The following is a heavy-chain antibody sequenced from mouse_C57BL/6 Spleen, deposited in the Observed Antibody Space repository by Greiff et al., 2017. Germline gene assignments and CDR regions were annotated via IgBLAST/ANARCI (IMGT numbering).Heavy chain of an antibody. CDR3: ARPFYYYGGSSDY. J-gene: IGHJ2*01. D-gene: IGHD1-1*01. V-gene: IGHV1-26*01. CDR1: GYTFTDYY. Sequence: EVQLQQSGPELVKPGASVKISCKASGYTFTDYYMNWVKQSHGQSLEWIGDINPNNGGTSYNQKFKGKATLTVDKSSSTAYMELRSLTSEDSAVYYCARPFYYYGGSSDYWGQGTTLTVSS. CDR2: INPNNGGT.